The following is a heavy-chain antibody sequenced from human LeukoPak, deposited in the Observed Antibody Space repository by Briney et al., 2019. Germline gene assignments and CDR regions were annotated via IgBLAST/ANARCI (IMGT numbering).Heavy chain of an antibody. CDR3: ARLPEGAYATSLGWFGP. Sequence: SETLSLTCTVSGVSISRSYWIWIRQTPGKGLEWIGYISYTGVSSYNPSLKSRVTISVDTSKNQFSLNVTSVTAADTAVYYCARLPEGAYATSLGWFGPWGQGTRVTVSS. D-gene: IGHD5-24*01. V-gene: IGHV4-59*08. CDR2: ISYTGVS. J-gene: IGHJ5*02. CDR1: GVSISRSY.